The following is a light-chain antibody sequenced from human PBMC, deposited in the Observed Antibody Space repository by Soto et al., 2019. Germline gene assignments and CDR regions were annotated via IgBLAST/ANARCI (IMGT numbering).Light chain of an antibody. V-gene: IGLV2-14*01. CDR2: GVS. Sequence: QSALTQPASVSGSPGQSITISCTGNSSDVGGSNHVSWYQQHPGKAPKLMIYGVSNRPSGISNRVSGSKSGNTASLTISGLQAEDEADYYCSSYTSTTLVFGGGTKLTVL. CDR1: SSDVGGSNH. CDR3: SSYTSTTLV. J-gene: IGLJ2*01.